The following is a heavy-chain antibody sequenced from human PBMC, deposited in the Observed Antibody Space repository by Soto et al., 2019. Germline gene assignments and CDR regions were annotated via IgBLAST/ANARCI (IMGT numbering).Heavy chain of an antibody. D-gene: IGHD6-6*01. Sequence: WGSLWRPCAASGFTFSDHARNWARQAPGKGLEWVALISPFGTNEYYAYSAKGRFIISRDNSKNTVYLQMNSLRPDDTALYYCARENSRISPRLFQHWGHGTLVTVSS. CDR2: ISPFGTNE. CDR1: GFTFSDHA. J-gene: IGHJ1*01. V-gene: IGHV3-30-3*01. CDR3: ARENSRISPRLFQH.